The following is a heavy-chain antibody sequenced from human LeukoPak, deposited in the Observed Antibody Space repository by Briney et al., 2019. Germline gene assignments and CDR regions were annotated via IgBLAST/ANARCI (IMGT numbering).Heavy chain of an antibody. CDR1: GHTFTSYG. J-gene: IGHJ4*02. D-gene: IGHD3-22*01. CDR2: ISAYNGNT. V-gene: IGHV1-18*01. Sequence: ASVKVSCKASGHTFTSYGISWVRQAPGQGLEWMGWISAYNGNTSYAQKLQGRVTMTTDTSTSTAYMELRSLRSDDTAVYYCARESLRYDSSGYDYWGQGTLVTVSS. CDR3: ARESLRYDSSGYDY.